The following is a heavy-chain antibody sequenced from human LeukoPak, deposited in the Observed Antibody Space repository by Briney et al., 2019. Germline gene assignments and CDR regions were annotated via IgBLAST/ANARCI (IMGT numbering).Heavy chain of an antibody. V-gene: IGHV4-39*01. CDR2: IYYSGST. D-gene: IGHD3-22*01. CDR1: GGSISSSSTY. CDR3: ASQYDSSGYYYFDY. J-gene: IGHJ4*02. Sequence: KASETLSLTCTVSGGSISSSSTYWGWIRQPPGKGLEWIGSIYYSGSTYYSPSLKSRVTISVDTSKNQFSLMLSSVTAADTAVYYCASQYDSSGYYYFDYWGQGTLVTVSS.